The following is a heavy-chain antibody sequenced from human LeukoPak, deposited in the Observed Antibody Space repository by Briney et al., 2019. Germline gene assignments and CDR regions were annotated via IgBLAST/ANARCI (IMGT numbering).Heavy chain of an antibody. J-gene: IGHJ6*02. Sequence: GGSLRLSCAASGFTFSSYAMSWVRQAPGKGLEWVSGVGVRGVKTFYADSVKGRFTVSRDNAKSTVFLQMNNLRPEDSAVYYCAKIVVPAAYYFYGMDVWGQGTTVTVSS. CDR1: GFTFSSYA. CDR3: AKIVVPAAYYFYGMDV. CDR2: VGVRGVKT. D-gene: IGHD2-2*01. V-gene: IGHV3-23*01.